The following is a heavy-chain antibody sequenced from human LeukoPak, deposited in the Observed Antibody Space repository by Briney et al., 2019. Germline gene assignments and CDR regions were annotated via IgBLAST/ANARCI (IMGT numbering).Heavy chain of an antibody. CDR3: AREVSSRDAFDI. J-gene: IGHJ3*02. V-gene: IGHV3-53*01. Sequence: GGSLRLSCAASGFTVSSNYMSWVRQAPGKGLEWVSVIYSGGSTYYADSVKGRFTISRDNSKNTLYLQMNSLRAEDTAVYYCAREVSSRDAFDIRGQGTMVTVSS. CDR1: GFTVSSNY. D-gene: IGHD6-13*01. CDR2: IYSGGST.